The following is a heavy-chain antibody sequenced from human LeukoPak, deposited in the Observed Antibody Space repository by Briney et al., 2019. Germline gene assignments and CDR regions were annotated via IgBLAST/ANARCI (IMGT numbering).Heavy chain of an antibody. Sequence: ASVKVSCKASGYTFTSYYMHWVRQAPGQGLEWMGIINPSGGSTSYAQKFQGRVTMTRDTSTSTVYMELSSLRSEDTAVYYCARGRHSNYASTWAFDPWGQGTLVTVSS. CDR2: INPSGGST. CDR1: GYTFTSYY. V-gene: IGHV1-46*01. D-gene: IGHD4-11*01. J-gene: IGHJ5*02. CDR3: ARGRHSNYASTWAFDP.